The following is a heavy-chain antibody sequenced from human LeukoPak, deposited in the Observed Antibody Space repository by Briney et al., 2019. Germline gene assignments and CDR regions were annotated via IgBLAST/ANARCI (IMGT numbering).Heavy chain of an antibody. V-gene: IGHV3-33*01. CDR2: IWYDGSNK. CDR3: ASQRGYTYDY. CDR1: GLPFRNYG. Sequence: QPGRSLILSCVASGLPFRNYGLHWVREAPGKGVERVAVIWYDGSNKYYADSVKGRFTISRENAKNTLYLQINSLRAEDTAVYYCASQRGYTYDYWGQGTLVAVSS. J-gene: IGHJ4*02. D-gene: IGHD5-18*01.